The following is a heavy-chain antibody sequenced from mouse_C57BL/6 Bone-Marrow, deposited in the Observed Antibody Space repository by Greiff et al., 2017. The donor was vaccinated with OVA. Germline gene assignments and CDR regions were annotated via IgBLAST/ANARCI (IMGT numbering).Heavy chain of an antibody. Sequence: QVQLQQPGAELVKPGASVKVSCKASGYTFTSYWMHWVKQRPGQGLEWIGRIHPSDSDTNYNQKFKGKATLTVDKSSSTAYTQLSSLTSEDSAFYYCAIYYYGSDWYFDVWGTGTTVTVSS. CDR3: AIYYYGSDWYFDV. CDR2: IHPSDSDT. J-gene: IGHJ1*03. V-gene: IGHV1-74*01. D-gene: IGHD1-1*01. CDR1: GYTFTSYW.